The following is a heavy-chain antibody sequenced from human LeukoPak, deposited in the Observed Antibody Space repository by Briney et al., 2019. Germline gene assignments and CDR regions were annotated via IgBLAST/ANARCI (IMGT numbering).Heavy chain of an antibody. CDR3: ARGYGMGTFDDAFVI. J-gene: IGHJ3*02. CDR2: INHSGST. Sequence: SETLSLTCAVYGGSFSGYYWSWIRQPPGKGLEWIGEINHSGSTNYNPSLKSRVAISVDTSKNQFSLKLSSVTAADTAVYYCARGYGMGTFDDAFVIWGQGTMVTVSS. CDR1: GGSFSGYY. D-gene: IGHD4-17*01. V-gene: IGHV4-34*01.